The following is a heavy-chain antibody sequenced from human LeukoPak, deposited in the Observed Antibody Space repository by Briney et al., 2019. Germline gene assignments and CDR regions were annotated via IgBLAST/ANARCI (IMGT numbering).Heavy chain of an antibody. CDR3: ARGDDYKSTLFDY. CDR2: ISSGGST. V-gene: IGHV4-59*01. D-gene: IGHD5-12*01. J-gene: IGHJ4*02. Sequence: SETLSLACTVSGASITRYFWNWIRQPPGKELEWIGYISSGGSTNYNPSLKSRVTISIDTSKNQFSLKLTSATAADTAVYYCARGDDYKSTLFDYWGQGTLVTVSS. CDR1: GASITRYF.